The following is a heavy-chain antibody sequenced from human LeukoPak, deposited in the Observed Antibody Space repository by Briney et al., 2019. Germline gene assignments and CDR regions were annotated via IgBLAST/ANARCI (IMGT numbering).Heavy chain of an antibody. V-gene: IGHV3-48*02. CDR2: ISGSSSIV. CDR3: ARDPSVAATGWGRWFDH. Sequence: GGSVRLSCAASGFTFSSFSMNWVRQAPGKGLEWLSYISGSSSIVYYGDSVKGRFTISRDNAKNSLYLQMNSLRDEDTAVYYCARDPSVAATGWGRWFDHWGLGTLVTVSS. J-gene: IGHJ5*02. CDR1: GFTFSSFS. D-gene: IGHD6-13*01.